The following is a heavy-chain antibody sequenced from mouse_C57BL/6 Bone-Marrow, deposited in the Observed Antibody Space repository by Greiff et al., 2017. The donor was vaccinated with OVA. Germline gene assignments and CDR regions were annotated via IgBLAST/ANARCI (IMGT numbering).Heavy chain of an antibody. CDR2: IYPGDGDT. Sequence: QVQLQQSGPELVKPGASVKLSCKASGYAFSSSWMNWVKQRPGKGLEWIGRIYPGDGDTNYNGKFKGKATLTADKSSSTAYMQLSSLTSEDSAVYFCARDSNYLFDYWGQGTTLTVSS. V-gene: IGHV1-82*01. J-gene: IGHJ2*01. CDR3: ARDSNYLFDY. CDR1: GYAFSSSW. D-gene: IGHD2-5*01.